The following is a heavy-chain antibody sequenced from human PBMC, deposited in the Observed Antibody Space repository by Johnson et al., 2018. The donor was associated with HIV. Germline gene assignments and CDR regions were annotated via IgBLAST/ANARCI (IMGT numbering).Heavy chain of an antibody. CDR2: ILYDGSVK. J-gene: IGHJ3*02. V-gene: IGHV3-30*02. Sequence: QVQLVESGGGVVQPGRSLRLSCAASGFTFSSYGMHWVRQAPGKGLEWVAFILYDGSVKYYADAVKGRFTISRDNSKNTLYLQMNSLRAEDTAVYYCAKAMGGWLLAHAFDIWDQGTMVTISS. CDR1: GFTFSSYG. CDR3: AKAMGGWLLAHAFDI. D-gene: IGHD3-22*01.